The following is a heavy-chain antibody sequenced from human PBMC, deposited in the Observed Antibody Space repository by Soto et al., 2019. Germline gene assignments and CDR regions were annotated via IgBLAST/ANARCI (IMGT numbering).Heavy chain of an antibody. CDR3: ARGWGYDSTDYYYAY. V-gene: IGHV1-69*01. CDR2: IIPIFGTA. CDR1: GGSINRHT. Sequence: QVQLVQSGAEARKPGSSVRISCKASGGSINRHTISWVRQAPGQGLEWMGGIIPIFGTANHAQKFQGRVTIIADESTSTVYMELSSLRSDDTAIYYCARGWGYDSTDYYYAYWGQGTLVIVSS. D-gene: IGHD3-22*01. J-gene: IGHJ4*02.